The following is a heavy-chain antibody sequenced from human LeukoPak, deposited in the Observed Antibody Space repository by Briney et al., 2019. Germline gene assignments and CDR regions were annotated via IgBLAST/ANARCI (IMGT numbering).Heavy chain of an antibody. CDR2: IYTSGST. Sequence: TSETLSLTCTVSGGSISSYYWSWIRQPAGKGLEWIGRIYTSGSTNYNPSLKSRVTMSVDTSKNQFSLKLSSVTAADTAVYYCARFSLYDYVWGSHRQTFAFDYWGQGTLVTVSS. J-gene: IGHJ4*02. CDR1: GGSISSYY. V-gene: IGHV4-4*07. D-gene: IGHD3-16*02. CDR3: ARFSLYDYVWGSHRQTFAFDY.